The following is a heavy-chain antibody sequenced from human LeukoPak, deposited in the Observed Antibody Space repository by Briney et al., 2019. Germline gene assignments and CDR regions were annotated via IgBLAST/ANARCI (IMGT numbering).Heavy chain of an antibody. CDR2: IWYDGSNK. CDR3: ARSYYDSSGYYLVSYYYGMDV. D-gene: IGHD3-22*01. Sequence: PPGGSLRLSCAASGFTFSNAWMSWVRQAPGKGLEWVAVIWYDGSNKYYADSVKGRFTISRDNSKNTLYLQMNSLRAEDTAVYYCARSYYDSSGYYLVSYYYGMDVWGQGTTVTVSS. V-gene: IGHV3-33*08. CDR1: GFTFSNAW. J-gene: IGHJ6*02.